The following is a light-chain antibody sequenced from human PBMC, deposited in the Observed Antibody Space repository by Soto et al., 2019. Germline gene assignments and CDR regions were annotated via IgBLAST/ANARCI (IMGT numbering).Light chain of an antibody. Sequence: DIQLTQSPSTLAASVGDRVTLTCRASQTMSGWLAWYQQKPGRAPRLLIYDASSLESGVPLRFRGSESGTEYTLTISSLQPDDSGTYYCQQYKNLFTFGQGTKLEIK. CDR1: QTMSGW. J-gene: IGKJ2*01. V-gene: IGKV1-5*01. CDR3: QQYKNLFT. CDR2: DAS.